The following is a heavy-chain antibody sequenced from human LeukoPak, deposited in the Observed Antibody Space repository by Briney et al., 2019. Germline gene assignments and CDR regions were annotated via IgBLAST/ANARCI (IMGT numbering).Heavy chain of an antibody. V-gene: IGHV3-11*05. CDR2: ISSSSSYT. J-gene: IGHJ4*02. D-gene: IGHD1-1*01. CDR3: ARDLDNWNAPRTGMGY. Sequence: EPGGSLRLSCAVSGFTFSDYYMSWIRQAPGKGLEWVSYISSSSSYTNYADSVKGRFTISRDNAKNSLYLQMNSLRAEDTAVYYCARDLDNWNAPRTGMGYWGQGTLVTVSS. CDR1: GFTFSDYY.